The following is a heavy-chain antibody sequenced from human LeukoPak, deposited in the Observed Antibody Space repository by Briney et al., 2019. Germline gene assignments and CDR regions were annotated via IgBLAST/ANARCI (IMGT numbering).Heavy chain of an antibody. V-gene: IGHV3-48*04. J-gene: IGHJ5*02. Sequence: PGGSLRLSCAASGFTFSSYSMNWVRQAPGKGLEWVSYISSISSSSTYYADSVKGRFTISRDNAKNSLYVQMNSLRVEDTAIYYCCVYKAANWFDPWGQGTLVTVSS. CDR3: CVYKAANWFDP. CDR1: GFTFSSYS. CDR2: ISSISSSST. D-gene: IGHD5/OR15-5a*01.